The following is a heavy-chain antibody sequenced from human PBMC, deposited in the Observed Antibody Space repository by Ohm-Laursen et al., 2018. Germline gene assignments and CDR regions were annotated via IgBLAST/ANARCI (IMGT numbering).Heavy chain of an antibody. CDR1: GFAFSSGW. Sequence: GSLRLSCTASGFAFSSGWMNWVRQTPGKGLEWVGRIKSYSDGGTTDYAAPVTGRFTISRDDSKNTLYLQMNSLKTEDTAVYYCTSESDMASFDYWGQGTLVTVSS. CDR2: IKSYSDGGTT. J-gene: IGHJ4*02. D-gene: IGHD2-15*01. V-gene: IGHV3-15*01. CDR3: TSESDMASFDY.